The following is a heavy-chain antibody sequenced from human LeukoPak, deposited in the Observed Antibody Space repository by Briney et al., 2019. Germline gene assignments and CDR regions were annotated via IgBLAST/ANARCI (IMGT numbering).Heavy chain of an antibody. Sequence: ASVKVSCKASGYTFTNYGFTWVRQVPGQSFEWMGWISTYNGNAKYAQKFRGRVTLTTDTSTATAYMELRSLISDDTAVYYCVRGDLLAVVPYWGQGTLVTVSS. V-gene: IGHV1-18*01. D-gene: IGHD2-15*01. J-gene: IGHJ4*02. CDR2: ISTYNGNA. CDR3: VRGDLLAVVPY. CDR1: GYTFTNYG.